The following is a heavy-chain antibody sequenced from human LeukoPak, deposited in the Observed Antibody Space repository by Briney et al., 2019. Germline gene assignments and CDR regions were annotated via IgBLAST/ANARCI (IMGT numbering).Heavy chain of an antibody. CDR3: ARHSRSAYTGYENAFDI. V-gene: IGHV4-39*01. J-gene: IGHJ3*02. CDR1: GDSISSSSYC. D-gene: IGHD5-12*01. CDR2: IYNSANT. Sequence: PSETLSLTCTVSGDSISSSSYCWDWIRQPPGKGLEWIVNIYNSANTHYNPSLKTRITMSVDTSKNQFSLKLNSVTAADTGIYYCARHSRSAYTGYENAFDIWGQGTMVTVSS.